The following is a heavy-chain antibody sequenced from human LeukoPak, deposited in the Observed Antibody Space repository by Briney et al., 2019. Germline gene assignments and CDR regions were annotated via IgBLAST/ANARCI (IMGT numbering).Heavy chain of an antibody. CDR3: ARDHYGSGSYGQNDY. CDR2: VTSSGSIT. CDR1: GFTFSGFS. Sequence: PGGSLRLSCAASGFTFSGFSMTWVRQAPGKGLEWVSTVTSSGSITYYADSVKGRFTISRDNSKNTLYLQMNSLRAEDTAVYYCARDHYGSGSYGQNDYWGQGTLVTVSS. V-gene: IGHV3-23*01. D-gene: IGHD3-10*01. J-gene: IGHJ4*02.